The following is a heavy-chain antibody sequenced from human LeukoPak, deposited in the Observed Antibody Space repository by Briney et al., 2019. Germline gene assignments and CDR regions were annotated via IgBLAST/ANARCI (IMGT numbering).Heavy chain of an antibody. CDR1: GFTFDDYA. Sequence: PGGSLRLSCAASGFTFDDYAMHWVRQAPGKGLEWLSSICWNSVAIGYADSVRGRFTITRDNAKNSLSLQKNSLRPEDMALYYCAKGLYSFIGGDFDYWGQGTLVTVFS. CDR2: ICWNSVAI. J-gene: IGHJ4*02. V-gene: IGHV3-9*03. D-gene: IGHD4/OR15-4a*01. CDR3: AKGLYSFIGGDFDY.